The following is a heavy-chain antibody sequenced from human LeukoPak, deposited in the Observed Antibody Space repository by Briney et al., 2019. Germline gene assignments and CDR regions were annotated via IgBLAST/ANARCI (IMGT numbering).Heavy chain of an antibody. Sequence: ASVKVSCKASGYTFTSYGISWLRQAPGRGLEWMGWISAYNGNTNYAQRPQGRVTMTTDTSTSTAYMELRSLRSDDTAVYYCARAGYCSSTSCYTSDWFDPWGQGTLVTVSS. D-gene: IGHD2-2*02. CDR2: ISAYNGNT. CDR1: GYTFTSYG. CDR3: ARAGYCSSTSCYTSDWFDP. V-gene: IGHV1-18*01. J-gene: IGHJ5*02.